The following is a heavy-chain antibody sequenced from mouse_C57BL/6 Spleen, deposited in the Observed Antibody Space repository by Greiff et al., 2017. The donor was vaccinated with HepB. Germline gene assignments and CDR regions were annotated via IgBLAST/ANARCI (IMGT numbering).Heavy chain of an antibody. CDR2: IYPRSGNT. CDR1: GYTFTSYG. CDR3: ARGNYSWFAY. D-gene: IGHD1-1*02. V-gene: IGHV1-81*01. Sequence: VQLQHSGAELARPGASVKLSCKASGYTFTSYGISWVKQRTGQGLEWIGEIYPRSGNTYYNEKFKGKATLTADKSSSTAYMELRSLTSEDSAVYFCARGNYSWFAYWGQGTLVTVSA. J-gene: IGHJ3*01.